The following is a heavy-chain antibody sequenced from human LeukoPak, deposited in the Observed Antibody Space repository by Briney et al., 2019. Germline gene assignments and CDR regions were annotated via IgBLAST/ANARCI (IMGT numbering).Heavy chain of an antibody. CDR3: ARVQVVVVPAAIPVLGAFDI. J-gene: IGHJ3*02. CDR2: IYYSGST. CDR1: GGSISSHY. Sequence: PSETLSLTCTVSGGSISSHYWSCIRQPPGKGLEWIGYIYYSGSTNYNPSLKSRVTISVDTSKNQFSLKLSSVTAADTAVYYCARVQVVVVPAAIPVLGAFDIWGQGTMVTVSS. D-gene: IGHD2-2*02. V-gene: IGHV4-59*11.